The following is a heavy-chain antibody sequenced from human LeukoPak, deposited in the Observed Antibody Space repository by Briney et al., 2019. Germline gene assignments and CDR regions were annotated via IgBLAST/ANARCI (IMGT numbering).Heavy chain of an antibody. J-gene: IGHJ4*02. CDR2: TYYSGST. CDR1: GGSISSSSYC. CDR3: ARRRGSGWNPIDY. D-gene: IGHD6-19*01. V-gene: IGHV4-39*01. Sequence: PSETLSLTCTVSGGSISSSSYCWGWIRQPPGKGLEWIGSTYYSGSTYYNPSLKSLITISVDTSKNQFSLKLSSVTAADTAVYYCARRRGSGWNPIDYWGQGTLVTVSS.